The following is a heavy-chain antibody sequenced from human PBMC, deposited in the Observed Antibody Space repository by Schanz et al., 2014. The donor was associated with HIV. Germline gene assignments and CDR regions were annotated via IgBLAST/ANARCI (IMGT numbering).Heavy chain of an antibody. CDR2: IWFDGSNK. D-gene: IGHD3-10*01. J-gene: IGHJ4*02. V-gene: IGHV3-33*08. Sequence: QLVESGGGVVQPGRSLKLSCAASGFSFDNYGMHWVRQAPGKGLEWVAIIWFDGSNKYYADSVRGRFTISRDNSKNTLYLQMNSLRAEDTAVYYCVRGLLFQGFFDSWGQGALVTVSS. CDR1: GFSFDNYG. CDR3: VRGLLFQGFFDS.